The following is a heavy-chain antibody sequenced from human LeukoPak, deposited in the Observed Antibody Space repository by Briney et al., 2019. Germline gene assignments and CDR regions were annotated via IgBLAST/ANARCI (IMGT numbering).Heavy chain of an antibody. CDR3: AKGGGCNSDPFDY. D-gene: IGHD5-24*01. CDR1: GFTFDDYA. V-gene: IGHV3-9*01. Sequence: GRSLRLSCAAYGFTFDDYAMHWVRQAPGKGLEWVSGISWNSGSLNYADSVKGRFTISRDNAKNSLYLQMNSLRAEDTALYYCAKGGGCNSDPFDYWGQGTLVTVSS. CDR2: ISWNSGSL. J-gene: IGHJ4*02.